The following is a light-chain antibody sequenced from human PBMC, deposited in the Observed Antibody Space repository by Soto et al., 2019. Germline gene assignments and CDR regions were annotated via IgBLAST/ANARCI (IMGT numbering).Light chain of an antibody. J-gene: IGKJ1*01. Sequence: ELVLTQSPGTLSLSAGERATLSCRASQSVSSSYLAWYQHKPAQAPRILIYCPSSRGTGIPDRFSGSGSGTDFTLTISRLEPEDFAVYYCQQYGSSPRPSWTFGQGTKVDIK. CDR2: CPS. CDR3: QQYGSSPRPSWT. V-gene: IGKV3-20*01. CDR1: QSVSSSY.